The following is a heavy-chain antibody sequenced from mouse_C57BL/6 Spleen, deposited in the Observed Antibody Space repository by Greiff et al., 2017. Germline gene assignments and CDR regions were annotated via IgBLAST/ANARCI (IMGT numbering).Heavy chain of an antibody. V-gene: IGHV1-15*01. CDR3: TRGDYYGSSCAWFAY. D-gene: IGHD1-1*01. CDR1: GYTFTDYE. Sequence: VQLQQSGAELVRPGASVTLSCKASGYTFTDYEMHWVKQTPVHGLEWIGAIDPETGGTAYNQKFKGKAILTADKSSSTAYMELRSLTSEDSAVYYCTRGDYYGSSCAWFAYWGQGTLVTVSA. CDR2: IDPETGGT. J-gene: IGHJ3*01.